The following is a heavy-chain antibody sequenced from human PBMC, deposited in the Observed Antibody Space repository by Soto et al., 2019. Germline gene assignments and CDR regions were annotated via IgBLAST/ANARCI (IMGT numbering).Heavy chain of an antibody. CDR3: AGGARGGARVTTRYYYSGFDG. Sequence: PSVKVSCKASGYTFTSYDINWVRQATGQGLEWMGWMNPNSGNTGYAQKFQGRVTMTRNTSISTAYMELSSLRSEDTAVYYCAGGARGGARVTTRYYYSGFDGWGQGTRVTVSS. J-gene: IGHJ6*02. D-gene: IGHD4-4*01. CDR1: GYTFTSYD. CDR2: MNPNSGNT. V-gene: IGHV1-8*01.